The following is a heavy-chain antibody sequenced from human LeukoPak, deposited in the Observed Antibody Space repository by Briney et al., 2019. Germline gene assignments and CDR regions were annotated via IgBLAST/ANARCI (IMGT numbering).Heavy chain of an antibody. J-gene: IGHJ4*02. Sequence: GGSLRLSCAASGFTFSSYSMNWVRQAPGKGLEWVSSISSSSSYIYYADSVKGRFTISRDNAKNSLYLQMNSLRAEDTAVYYCARDLEEYCSGGSCSLFDYWGQGTLVTVSS. V-gene: IGHV3-21*01. CDR1: GFTFSSYS. CDR2: ISSSSSYI. CDR3: ARDLEEYCSGGSCSLFDY. D-gene: IGHD2-15*01.